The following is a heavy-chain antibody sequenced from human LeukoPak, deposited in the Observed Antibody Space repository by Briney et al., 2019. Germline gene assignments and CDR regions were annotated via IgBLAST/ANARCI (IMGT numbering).Heavy chain of an antibody. J-gene: IGHJ4*02. Sequence: GGSLRLSCAASGFTVSSNYMSWVRQAPGKGLEWVSVIYSGGSTYYADSVKGRFTISRDNSKNTLYLQMNSLRAEDTAVYYCARGVAGTVGTIDYWGQGTLVTVSS. V-gene: IGHV3-66*01. CDR3: ARGVAGTVGTIDY. CDR1: GFTVSSNY. CDR2: IYSGGST. D-gene: IGHD6-19*01.